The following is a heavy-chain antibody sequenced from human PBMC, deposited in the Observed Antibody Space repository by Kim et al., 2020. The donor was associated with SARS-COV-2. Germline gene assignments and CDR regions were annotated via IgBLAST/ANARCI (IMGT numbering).Heavy chain of an antibody. CDR2: ISGSGGST. CDR3: AKDLLGVGDIVVVVAATDNYYGMDV. D-gene: IGHD2-15*01. V-gene: IGHV3-23*01. CDR1: GFTFSSYA. J-gene: IGHJ6*02. Sequence: GGSLRLSCAASGFTFSSYAMSWVRQAPGKGLEWVSAISGSGGSTYYADSVKGRFTISRDNSKNTLYLQMNSLRAEDTAVYYCAKDLLGVGDIVVVVAATDNYYGMDVWGQGTTVTVSS.